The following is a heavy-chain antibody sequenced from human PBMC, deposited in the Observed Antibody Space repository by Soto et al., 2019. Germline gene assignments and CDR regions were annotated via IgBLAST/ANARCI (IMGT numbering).Heavy chain of an antibody. D-gene: IGHD4-4*01. Sequence: SETLSLTCTVSGGSISAYQWSWIRQPPGKRLEWIGYISNSGPTNYNPSLKSRVTISLDTSKNQFFLNLSSVTAADTAVYYCAREVVSNYYNFWGRGTLVTVSA. CDR2: ISNSGPT. CDR3: AREVVSNYYNF. J-gene: IGHJ4*02. V-gene: IGHV4-59*01. CDR1: GGSISAYQ.